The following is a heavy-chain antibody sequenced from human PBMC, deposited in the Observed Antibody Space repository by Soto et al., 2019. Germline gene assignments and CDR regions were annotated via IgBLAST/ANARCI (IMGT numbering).Heavy chain of an antibody. CDR1: GGSISSYY. J-gene: IGHJ4*02. CDR3: ARDEGDGYNLSFDY. V-gene: IGHV4-59*01. D-gene: IGHD5-12*01. Sequence: SETLSLTCTVSGGSISSYYWSWIRQPPGKGLEWIGYIYYSGSTNYNPSLKSRVTISVDTSKNQFSLKLSSVTAADTAVYYCARDEGDGYNLSFDYWGQGTLVTVSS. CDR2: IYYSGST.